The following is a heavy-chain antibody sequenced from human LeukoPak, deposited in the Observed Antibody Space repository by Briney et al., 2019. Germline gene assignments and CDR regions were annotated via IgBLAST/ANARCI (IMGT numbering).Heavy chain of an antibody. J-gene: IGHJ4*02. V-gene: IGHV4-59*01. CDR3: ARATSTGYFYFDF. Sequence: SETLSLTCTVSGGSISPYYWSWIRQPPGKRLEWIGYIYYSGSTNYNPSLKSRVTMSVDTSKNQFSLKVNSVTAADTAVYYCARATSTGYFYFDFWGQGTLVTVSS. CDR1: GGSISPYY. CDR2: IYYSGST. D-gene: IGHD3-22*01.